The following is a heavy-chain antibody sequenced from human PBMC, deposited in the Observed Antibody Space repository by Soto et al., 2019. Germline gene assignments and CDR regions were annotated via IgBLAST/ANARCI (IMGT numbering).Heavy chain of an antibody. J-gene: IGHJ4*02. Sequence: VQLVESGGGLVQPGGSLRLSCSASGFTFSAYWMSWVRQAPGKGPEWVANIKHDGGEKYYVDSVRGRFTISRDNAKNSLSLQMNSLTGEDTAVYFCARVPPASVGATSPDSWGQGTLVTVSS. D-gene: IGHD1-26*01. CDR1: GFTFSAYW. CDR3: ARVPPASVGATSPDS. CDR2: IKHDGGEK. V-gene: IGHV3-7*05.